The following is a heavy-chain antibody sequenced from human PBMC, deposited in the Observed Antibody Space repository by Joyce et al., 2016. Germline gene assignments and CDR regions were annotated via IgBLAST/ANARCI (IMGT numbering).Heavy chain of an antibody. V-gene: IGHV3-23*01. D-gene: IGHD3-3*01. CDR3: ATWAPTNYDFWSGYSYYFDN. Sequence: EVQLLESGGGLVQPGGSLRLSCAASGFTFSSYAMSWVRQAQGKGLDGVSTSSASGVSTYYAHSVKGRFTISRDNSEDSLYLHMNSLRAEDTAVYYCATWAPTNYDFWSGYSYYFDNWGQGTLVTVSS. J-gene: IGHJ4*02. CDR2: SSASGVST. CDR1: GFTFSSYA.